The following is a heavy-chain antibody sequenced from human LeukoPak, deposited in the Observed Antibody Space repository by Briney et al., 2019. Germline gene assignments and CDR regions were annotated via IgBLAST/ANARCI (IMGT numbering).Heavy chain of an antibody. V-gene: IGHV3-30*02. J-gene: IGHJ4*02. CDR1: RFTFSSYG. D-gene: IGHD5-18*01. Sequence: GGSLRLSCAASRFTFSSYGMHWVRQAPGKGLEWVAFIRYDGSNKYYADSVKGRFTISRDNSKNTLYLQMNSLRAEDTAVYYCAKGMQYSYGYDYWGQGTLVTVSS. CDR2: IRYDGSNK. CDR3: AKGMQYSYGYDY.